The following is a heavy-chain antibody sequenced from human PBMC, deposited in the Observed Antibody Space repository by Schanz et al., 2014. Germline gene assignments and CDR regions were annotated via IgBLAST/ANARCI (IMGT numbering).Heavy chain of an antibody. CDR1: GFTFSSHW. CDR3: AKNQYDDVDLSSFYFDF. J-gene: IGHJ4*02. D-gene: IGHD3-10*02. Sequence: VQLVESGGGLVQPGGSLRLSCAASGFTFSSHWMHWVRQDPGKGLVWVARINSVGSNTDYADSVTGRFTISRDSSKNTLYLQMNSLRPEDTAIYYCAKNQYDDVDLSSFYFDFWGQGTLVTVSS. V-gene: IGHV3-74*02. CDR2: INSVGSNT.